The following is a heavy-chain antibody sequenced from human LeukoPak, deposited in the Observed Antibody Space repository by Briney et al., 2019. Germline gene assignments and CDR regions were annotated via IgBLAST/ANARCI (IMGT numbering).Heavy chain of an antibody. CDR3: TRAGRITMVRGVIIAEEY. Sequence: GRSLRLSCTASGFIFGDYAMNWFRQAPGKGLEWVGFIKSKAYGGTTEFAASVKGRFTMSRDDSKSIAYLQMNSLKTEDTAVYYCTRAGRITMVRGVIIAEEYWGQGTLVTVSS. J-gene: IGHJ4*02. CDR2: IKSKAYGGTT. CDR1: GFIFGDYA. D-gene: IGHD3-10*01. V-gene: IGHV3-49*03.